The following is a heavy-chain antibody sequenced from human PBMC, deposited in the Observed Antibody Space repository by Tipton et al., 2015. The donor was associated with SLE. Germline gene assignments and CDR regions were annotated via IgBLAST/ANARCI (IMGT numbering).Heavy chain of an antibody. Sequence: LRLSCNVSVYSISSSHWWSWIRQPPGKGLEWIGYIYYTGNTNYNPSLKSRVTMSVDTSKSQFSLKLTFVSAADTAIYYCARMGLCTTTTCNEGAFDVWGQGSMVTVSS. J-gene: IGHJ3*01. CDR1: VYSISSSHW. V-gene: IGHV4-28*01. CDR2: IYYTGNT. CDR3: ARMGLCTTTTCNEGAFDV. D-gene: IGHD2-2*01.